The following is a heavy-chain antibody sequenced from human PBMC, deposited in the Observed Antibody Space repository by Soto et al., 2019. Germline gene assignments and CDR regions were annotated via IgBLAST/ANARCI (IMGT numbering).Heavy chain of an antibody. V-gene: IGHV4-38-2*01. D-gene: IGHD1-26*01. CDR3: ATKDNGKYFFAY. CDR2: IYHSGST. J-gene: IGHJ4*02. CDR1: GYSISSGYY. Sequence: PSQTLSLTCAVSGYSISSGYYWGWIRQPPGKGLEWIGSIYHSGSTYYNPSLKSRVTISVDTSKNQFSLKLSSVTAVDTAVYYCATKDNGKYFFAYWGQGTLVTVSS.